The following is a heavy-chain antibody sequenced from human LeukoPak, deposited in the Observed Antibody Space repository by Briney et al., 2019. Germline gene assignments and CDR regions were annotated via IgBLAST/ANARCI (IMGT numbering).Heavy chain of an antibody. Sequence: GASVKVSCTASTYTFTDYYMHWVRQAPGQGLEWMGWINPNSGGTNYAQKFQGRVTMTRDTSISTAYMELSRLRSDDTAVYYCARNLHYDFWSGFDYWGQGTLVTVSS. CDR1: TYTFTDYY. J-gene: IGHJ4*02. V-gene: IGHV1-2*02. CDR2: INPNSGGT. CDR3: ARNLHYDFWSGFDY. D-gene: IGHD3-3*01.